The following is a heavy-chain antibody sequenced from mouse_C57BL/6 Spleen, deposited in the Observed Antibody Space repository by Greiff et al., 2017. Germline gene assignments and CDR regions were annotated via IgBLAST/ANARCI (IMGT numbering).Heavy chain of an antibody. Sequence: QVQLQQSGPGLVQPSQSLSITCTVSGFSLTSYGVHWVRQSPGKGLEWLGVIWGGGSTDYNAAFISRLSISKDNSKSQVFFKMNSLQADDTAIYYCARPYYGSSAWFAYWGQGTLVTVSA. D-gene: IGHD1-1*01. CDR2: IWGGGST. V-gene: IGHV2-2*01. J-gene: IGHJ3*01. CDR1: GFSLTSYG. CDR3: ARPYYGSSAWFAY.